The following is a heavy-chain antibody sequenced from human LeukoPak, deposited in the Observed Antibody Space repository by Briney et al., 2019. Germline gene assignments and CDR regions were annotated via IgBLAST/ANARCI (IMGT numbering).Heavy chain of an antibody. CDR2: IGTAGDT. D-gene: IGHD5-18*01. CDR1: GFTFSSYD. Sequence: GGSLRLSCAASGFTFSSYDMHWVRQATGKGLEWVSAIGTAGDTYYPGSAKGRFTISRENAKNSLYLQMNSLRAGDTAVYYCARATATGYFDYWGQGTLVTVSS. CDR3: ARATATGYFDY. V-gene: IGHV3-13*01. J-gene: IGHJ4*02.